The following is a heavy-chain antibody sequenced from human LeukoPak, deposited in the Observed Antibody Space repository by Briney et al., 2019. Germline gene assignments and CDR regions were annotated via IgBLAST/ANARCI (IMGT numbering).Heavy chain of an antibody. Sequence: PGGSLRLSCAASGFDVSSNSISWVRQAPGKGLEWVSVIFSGGSTNYANSMKGRFTISRDNSKNTLYLQMNSLRGEDTAVYYCAAWRGSNWFDYWGQGTQVTVSS. CDR1: GFDVSSNS. CDR2: IFSGGST. J-gene: IGHJ4*02. CDR3: AAWRGSNWFDY. D-gene: IGHD6-13*01. V-gene: IGHV3-53*01.